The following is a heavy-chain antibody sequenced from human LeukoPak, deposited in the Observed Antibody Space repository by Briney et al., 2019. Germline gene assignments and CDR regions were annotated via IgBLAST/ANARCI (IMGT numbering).Heavy chain of an antibody. J-gene: IGHJ6*02. CDR2: IGTVGDT. CDR1: GFTFSSYD. Sequence: GGSLRLSCAASGFTFSSYDMHWVRQATGKGLEWVSAIGTVGDTYYPGSVKGRFTISRENAKNSLYLQMNSLRAGDTAVYYCARGGPAPYKQNYGMDVWGQGTTVIVSS. V-gene: IGHV3-13*01. D-gene: IGHD1-14*01. CDR3: ARGGPAPYKQNYGMDV.